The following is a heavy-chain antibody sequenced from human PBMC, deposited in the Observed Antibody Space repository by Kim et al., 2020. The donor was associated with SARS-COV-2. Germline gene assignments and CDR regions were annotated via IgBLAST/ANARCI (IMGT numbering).Heavy chain of an antibody. V-gene: IGHV3-21*01. J-gene: IGHJ4*02. CDR1: GFTFSTYC. Sequence: GGSLRLSCAASGFTFSTYCMHWVRQAPGKGLEWVSSISSSSRNTYYADSVKGRFTISRDDAKNSVYLQMNSLRAEDTAVYYCVRGRSLVGGSYWGPGTLGTVSS. D-gene: IGHD1-26*01. CDR2: ISSSSRNT. CDR3: VRGRSLVGGSY.